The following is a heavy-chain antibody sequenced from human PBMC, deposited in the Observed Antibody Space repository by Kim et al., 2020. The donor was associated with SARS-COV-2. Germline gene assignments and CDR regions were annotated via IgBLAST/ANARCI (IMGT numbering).Heavy chain of an antibody. CDR2: SDPEDGET. Sequence: ASVKVSCKVSGYTLTELSMHWVRQAPGKGLEWMGGSDPEDGETIYAQKFQGRVTMTEDTSTDTAYMELSSLRSEDTAVYYCATASNYDILTGYSHPPDYWGQGTLVTVSS. CDR1: GYTLTELS. V-gene: IGHV1-24*01. J-gene: IGHJ4*02. CDR3: ATASNYDILTGYSHPPDY. D-gene: IGHD3-9*01.